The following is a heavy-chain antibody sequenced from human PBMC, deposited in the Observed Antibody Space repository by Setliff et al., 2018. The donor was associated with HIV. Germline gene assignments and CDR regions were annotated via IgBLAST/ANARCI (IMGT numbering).Heavy chain of an antibody. J-gene: IGHJ3*02. CDR2: VYFNGIT. Sequence: SETLSLTCSVSGDSVSSRKYYWGWIRQSPGKGLEWIGSVYFNGITHDNPSLKSRVTISMDTSKNQFSLKLNSVTAADTAVYYCARYVAYDEDDFDIWGQGTMVTVSS. CDR1: GDSVSSRKYY. CDR3: ARYVAYDEDDFDI. V-gene: IGHV4-39*01. D-gene: IGHD3-16*01.